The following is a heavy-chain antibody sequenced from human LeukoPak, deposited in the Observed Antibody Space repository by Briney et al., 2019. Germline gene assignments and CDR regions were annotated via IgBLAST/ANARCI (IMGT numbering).Heavy chain of an antibody. Sequence: GGSLRLSCAASGFTFSSYEMNWVRQAPGKGLEWVSYISSSGSTIYYADSVKGRFTISRDNAKNTLYLQMNSLRAEDTAVYYCARDTIVRATVFDNWGQGTLVTVSS. V-gene: IGHV3-48*03. D-gene: IGHD1-26*01. J-gene: IGHJ4*02. CDR3: ARDTIVRATVFDN. CDR2: ISSSGSTI. CDR1: GFTFSSYE.